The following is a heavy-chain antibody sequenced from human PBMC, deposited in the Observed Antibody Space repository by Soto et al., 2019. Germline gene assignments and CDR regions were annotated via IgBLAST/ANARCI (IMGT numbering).Heavy chain of an antibody. Sequence: QLHLVQSGAVVKKPGASVTVSCSASGYPVTAYYMHWVRQAPGRGLEWMGGINPATGAAKYTQTFRGRATMTRDTSTSTVFMELSGLTSEDTAVFYFARGGGVGVAGSAAFDMWGQGTLVTVSS. CDR1: GYPVTAYY. CDR3: ARGGGVGVAGSAAFDM. V-gene: IGHV1-2*02. CDR2: INPATGAA. D-gene: IGHD3-3*01. J-gene: IGHJ3*02.